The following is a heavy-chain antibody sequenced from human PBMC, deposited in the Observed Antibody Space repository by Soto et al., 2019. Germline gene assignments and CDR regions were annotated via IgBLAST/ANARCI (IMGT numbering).Heavy chain of an antibody. D-gene: IGHD6-19*01. Sequence: EVQLVESGGGLVQPGGSLRLSCAASGFTFSSYTMHWVRQAPGQGLQYVSAISSDGGRTYYANSVKGRFTISRDNSKNTMYLQMGSLRAEDMAVYYCGRDSRPLGAVPGSYWYLDLWGRGTLVTVSS. J-gene: IGHJ2*01. CDR2: ISSDGGRT. CDR3: GRDSRPLGAVPGSYWYLDL. CDR1: GFTFSSYT. V-gene: IGHV3-64*01.